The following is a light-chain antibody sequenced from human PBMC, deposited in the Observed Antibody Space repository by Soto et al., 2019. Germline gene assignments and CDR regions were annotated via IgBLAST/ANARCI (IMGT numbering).Light chain of an antibody. Sequence: DIQMTQSPSSLSASVGDRVTITCQASQDISNYLNWYQQKPGKAPKLLIYDASNLETGVPSMFSGSESGADFTFTISSLQPEDIATYYCQQYDNPPHWPWTFGQGTKVEIK. V-gene: IGKV1-33*01. CDR3: QQYDNPPHWPWT. CDR1: QDISNY. J-gene: IGKJ1*01. CDR2: DAS.